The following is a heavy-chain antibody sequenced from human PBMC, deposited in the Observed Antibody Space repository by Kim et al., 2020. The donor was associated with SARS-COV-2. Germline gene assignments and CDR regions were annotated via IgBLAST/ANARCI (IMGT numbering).Heavy chain of an antibody. CDR2: ISYDGSNK. J-gene: IGHJ6*02. V-gene: IGHV3-30*04. D-gene: IGHD3-10*01. CDR3: ARDPASFYGSGSEWDV. CDR1: GFTFSSYA. Sequence: GGSLRLSCAASGFTFSSYAMHWVRQAPGKGLEWVAVISYDGSNKYYADSVKGRFTISRDNSKNTLYLQMNSLRAEDTAVYYCARDPASFYGSGSEWDVWGQGTTVTVSS.